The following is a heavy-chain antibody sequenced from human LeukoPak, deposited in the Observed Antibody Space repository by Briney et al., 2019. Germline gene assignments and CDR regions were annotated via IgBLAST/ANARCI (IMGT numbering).Heavy chain of an antibody. Sequence: GGSLRLSCAVSGFTFSSYWMSWVRQAPGKGLEWVANIKQDGSEKYYVDSVKGRFTISRDNDKNSLYLQMNSLRAEDTAVDYWSKARVVTKLNDYWGQGTLVTVS. D-gene: IGHD2-21*02. CDR3: SKARVVTKLNDY. CDR1: GFTFSSYW. V-gene: IGHV3-7*03. CDR2: IKQDGSEK. J-gene: IGHJ4*02.